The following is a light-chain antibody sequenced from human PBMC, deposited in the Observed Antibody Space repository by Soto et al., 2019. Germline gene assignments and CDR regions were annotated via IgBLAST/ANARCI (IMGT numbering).Light chain of an antibody. Sequence: EIVLTQSPGTLSLSPGARATLSCRARQGVDRNYLAWYQHKPGQAPRLLIYGASTRATGIPDRFSGSGSGTDFTLTISRLEPEDFAVYYCHQYGLSPPYTFGPGTKVDIK. CDR3: HQYGLSPPYT. CDR1: QGVDRNY. V-gene: IGKV3-20*01. J-gene: IGKJ3*01. CDR2: GAS.